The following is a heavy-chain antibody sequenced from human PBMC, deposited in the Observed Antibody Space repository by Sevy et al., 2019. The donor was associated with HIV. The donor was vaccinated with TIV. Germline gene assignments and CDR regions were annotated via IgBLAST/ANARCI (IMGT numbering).Heavy chain of an antibody. Sequence: GESLKISCTASGYIFAHYWIGWVRHMPGKGLEWVGMVYPGDSDTRYSPSFEGHVAISAAKSTNTAYLQTSVLKASDTAIYYCGTTLTTYPYFFQFWGQGTPVTVSS. CDR2: VYPGDSDT. CDR3: GTTLTTYPYFFQF. D-gene: IGHD4-17*01. V-gene: IGHV5-51*01. J-gene: IGHJ4*02. CDR1: GYIFAHYW.